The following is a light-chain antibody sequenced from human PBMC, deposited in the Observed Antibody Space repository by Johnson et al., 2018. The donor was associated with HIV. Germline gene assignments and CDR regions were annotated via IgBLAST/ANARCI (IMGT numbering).Light chain of an antibody. V-gene: IGLV1-51*02. J-gene: IGLJ1*01. CDR1: SSDMGNYA. Sequence: QSVLTQPPSVSAAPGQKVTISCSGSSSDMGNYAVSWYQQLPGTAPKLLIYENNKRPSGIPYRFSGSKSGTSATLGITGLQTGDEADDYCGTWDSSLSAYVFGTGTKVTVL. CDR3: GTWDSSLSAYV. CDR2: ENN.